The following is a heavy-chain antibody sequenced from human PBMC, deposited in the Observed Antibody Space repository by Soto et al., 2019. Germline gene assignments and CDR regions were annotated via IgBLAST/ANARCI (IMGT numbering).Heavy chain of an antibody. J-gene: IGHJ6*03. D-gene: IGHD3-3*01. CDR1: GGSISSYY. V-gene: IGHV4-59*01. Sequence: SETLSLTCTVSGGSISSYYWSWIRQPPGKGLEWIGYIYYSGSTNYNPSLKSRVTISVDTSKNQFSLKLSSVTAAGTAVYYCARGLTIFGVVIGNYYYYMDVWGKGTTVTVSS. CDR3: ARGLTIFGVVIGNYYYYMDV. CDR2: IYYSGST.